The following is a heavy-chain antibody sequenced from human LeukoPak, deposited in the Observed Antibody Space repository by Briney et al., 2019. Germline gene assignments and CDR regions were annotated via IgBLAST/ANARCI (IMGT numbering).Heavy chain of an antibody. D-gene: IGHD3-22*01. Sequence: GGSLRLSCAASGFTFSSYAMSWVRQAPGKGLEWVSAISGSGGSTYYADSVKGRLTISRDNSKNTLYLQMNSLRAEDTAVYYCAKGDYDSSGYYYNPYGMDVWGQGTTVTVSS. J-gene: IGHJ6*02. CDR1: GFTFSSYA. V-gene: IGHV3-23*01. CDR2: ISGSGGST. CDR3: AKGDYDSSGYYYNPYGMDV.